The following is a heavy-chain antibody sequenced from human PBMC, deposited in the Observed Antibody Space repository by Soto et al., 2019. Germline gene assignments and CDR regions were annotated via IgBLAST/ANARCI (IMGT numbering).Heavy chain of an antibody. CDR2: ISWNSGSI. J-gene: IGHJ4*02. V-gene: IGHV3-9*01. CDR1: GFTFDDYA. D-gene: IGHD4-17*01. Sequence: EVQLVESGGGLVQPGRSLRLSCAASGFTFDDYAMHWVRQAPGKGLEWVSGISWNSGSIAYADSVKGRFTISRDNAKNTLCLQMNSLRAEDTALYYCAKDFEDDDGDYLAGSGAIDYWGQGTLVTVSA. CDR3: AKDFEDDDGDYLAGSGAIDY.